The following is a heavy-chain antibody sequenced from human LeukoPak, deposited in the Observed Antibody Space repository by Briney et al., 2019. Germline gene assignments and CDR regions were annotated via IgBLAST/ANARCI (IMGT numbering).Heavy chain of an antibody. CDR1: GYTFSSYV. Sequence: GASVKVSCKASGYTFSSYVISWVRQAPGQGLEWMGWISAYNGNTNYAHNLQGRVTMTTDTSTSTAYMELRSLRSDDTAVYYCAREGDDYGDYKYWGQGTLLTVSS. J-gene: IGHJ4*02. D-gene: IGHD4-17*01. CDR3: AREGDDYGDYKY. CDR2: ISAYNGNT. V-gene: IGHV1-18*01.